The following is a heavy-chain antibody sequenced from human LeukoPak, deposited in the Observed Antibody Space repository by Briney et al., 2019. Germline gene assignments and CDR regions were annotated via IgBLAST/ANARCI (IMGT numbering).Heavy chain of an antibody. CDR1: GYTFIDHY. V-gene: IGHV1-2*02. J-gene: IGHJ4*02. Sequence: ASVKVSCKPSGYTFIDHYLHWVRQAPGQGLESLGWIDPDTGDTNYPQKFQGRVTMTRDTSSSAAYMELNRLRSDDTAVYYCARAGHNSNSGGYDFWGLGTLVTVSS. CDR2: IDPDTGDT. CDR3: ARAGHNSNSGGYDF. D-gene: IGHD3-22*01.